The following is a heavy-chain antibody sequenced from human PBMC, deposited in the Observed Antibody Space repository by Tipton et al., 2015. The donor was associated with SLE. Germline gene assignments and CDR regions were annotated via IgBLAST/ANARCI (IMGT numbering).Heavy chain of an antibody. D-gene: IGHD6-19*01. CDR2: ISISGGST. CDR3: AKEGSIEVAGYADYFQH. CDR1: GFIFSSYA. Sequence: SLRLSCAASGFIFSSYAMSWVRQAPGKGLEWVSGISISGGSTYYADSVKGRFTISRDNSKNTLSVQMNSLRAEDTAVYYCAKEGSIEVAGYADYFQHWGQGTLVTVSS. J-gene: IGHJ1*01. V-gene: IGHV3-23*01.